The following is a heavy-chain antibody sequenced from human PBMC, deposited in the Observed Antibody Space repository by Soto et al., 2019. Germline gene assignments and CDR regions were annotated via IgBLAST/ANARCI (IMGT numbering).Heavy chain of an antibody. CDR1: GGSISSSSYY. V-gene: IGHV4-39*01. Sequence: QLQLQESGPGLVKPSGTLSLTCTVSGGSISSSSYYWGWIRQPPGKGLEWIGSIYYSGSTYYNPSLKSRVTISVDTSKNQFSLKLSSVTAADTAVYYCARYTEYSNWKNWGQGTLVTVSS. D-gene: IGHD4-4*01. CDR2: IYYSGST. J-gene: IGHJ4*02. CDR3: ARYTEYSNWKN.